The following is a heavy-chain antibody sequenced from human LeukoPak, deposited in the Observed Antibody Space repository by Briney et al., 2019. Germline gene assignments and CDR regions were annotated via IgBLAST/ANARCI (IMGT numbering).Heavy chain of an antibody. CDR1: GFTFSSYA. D-gene: IGHD5-18*01. CDR3: ASGYSYG. CDR2: IGTGGGT. V-gene: IGHV3/OR16-10*01. Sequence: PGGSLRLSCAGSGFTFSSYAMHWVRQAPGKGLEWVSAIGTGGGTYYADSVKGRFTISRDNAKNSLYLQMNSLRAEDTAVYYCASGYSYGWGQGTLVTVSS. J-gene: IGHJ4*02.